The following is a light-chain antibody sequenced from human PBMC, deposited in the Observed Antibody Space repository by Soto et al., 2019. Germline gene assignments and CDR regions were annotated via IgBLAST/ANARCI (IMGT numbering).Light chain of an antibody. CDR3: QQYNNWPPLT. V-gene: IGKV3-15*01. CDR1: QSVAYT. J-gene: IGKJ4*01. CDR2: GAS. Sequence: EVVLTQSPATLSLSPGERATLSCRASQSVAYTYLAWFQQKPGQAPRLLIYGASTRATGIPARFSGSGSGTEFTLTISSLQSEDFAVYYCQQYNNWPPLTFGGGTKVDIK.